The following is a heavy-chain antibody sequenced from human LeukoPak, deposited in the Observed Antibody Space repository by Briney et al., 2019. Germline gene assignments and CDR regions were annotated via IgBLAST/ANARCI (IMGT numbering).Heavy chain of an antibody. CDR2: IYYSGST. CDR3: ARENSAAAGHDAFDI. V-gene: IGHV4-59*01. J-gene: IGHJ3*02. D-gene: IGHD6-13*01. Sequence: SETLSLTCTVSGGSISSYYWSWIRQPPGKGLEWIGYIYYSGSTNYNPSLKSRVTISVDTSKSQFSLKLSSVTAADTAVYYCARENSAAAGHDAFDIWGQGTMVTVSS. CDR1: GGSISSYY.